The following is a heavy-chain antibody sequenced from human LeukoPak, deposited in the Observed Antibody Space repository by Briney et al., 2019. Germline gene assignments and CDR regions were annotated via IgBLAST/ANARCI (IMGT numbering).Heavy chain of an antibody. V-gene: IGHV4-59*01. CDR2: IYYSGST. Sequence: SETLSLTCTVSGGSISSYYWSWIRQPPGKGLEWIGFIYYSGSTNYNPSLKSRVTISVHTSKNQFSLKLSSVAAADTAVYYCARTTEGGYSYGSLYYYYMDVWGKGATVTISS. J-gene: IGHJ6*03. CDR3: ARTTEGGYSYGSLYYYYMDV. CDR1: GGSISSYY. D-gene: IGHD5-18*01.